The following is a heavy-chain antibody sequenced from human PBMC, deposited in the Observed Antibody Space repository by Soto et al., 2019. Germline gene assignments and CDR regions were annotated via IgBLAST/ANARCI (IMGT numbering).Heavy chain of an antibody. J-gene: IGHJ4*02. CDR2: ISGSGGGT. CDR1: GFTFSSYA. Sequence: GSLRLSCAASGFTFSSYAMSWVRQAPGKGLEWVTAISGSGGGTYYADSVKGRPTISRDNSKNTLYLQMNSLRAEDTAIYYCAKGSAGSRPYYFDYWGQGNLVTVSS. CDR3: AKGSAGSRPYYFDY. D-gene: IGHD6-13*01. V-gene: IGHV3-23*01.